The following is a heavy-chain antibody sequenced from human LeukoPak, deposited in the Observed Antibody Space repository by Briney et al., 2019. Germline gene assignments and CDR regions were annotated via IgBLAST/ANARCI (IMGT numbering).Heavy chain of an antibody. J-gene: IGHJ4*02. CDR3: ALSKLATPGTPYFDY. V-gene: IGHV5-51*01. CDR1: GYSFTSYW. Sequence: GESLKISCKGSGYSFTSYWIGWVRQMPGKGLEWMGIIYPSDSNTRYSPSFQGQVTISVDKSISIAYLQWSSLKASDTAMYYCALSKLATPGTPYFDYWGQGTLVTVSS. D-gene: IGHD6-13*01. CDR2: IYPSDSNT.